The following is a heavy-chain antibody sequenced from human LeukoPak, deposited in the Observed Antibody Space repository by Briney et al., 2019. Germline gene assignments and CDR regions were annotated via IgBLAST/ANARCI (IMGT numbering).Heavy chain of an antibody. D-gene: IGHD4-23*01. CDR1: GFTFSSYW. V-gene: IGHV3-74*01. Sequence: GGSPRLSCAASGFTFSSYWMHWVRQAPGKGLVWVSRVDSVGSSTNYADSVKGRFTISRDNAKNTLYLQMNSLRAEDTAVFYCARGGGFGAFDLWGQGTLVTVSS. CDR3: ARGGGFGAFDL. CDR2: VDSVGSST. J-gene: IGHJ3*01.